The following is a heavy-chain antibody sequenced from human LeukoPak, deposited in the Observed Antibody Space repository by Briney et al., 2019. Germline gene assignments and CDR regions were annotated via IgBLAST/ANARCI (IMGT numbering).Heavy chain of an antibody. CDR2: ISSNGVNT. Sequence: GGSLRLSCAASGFTSRSYTMHWVRQAPGRGLEYVSAISSNGVNTDYATSVKGRFTISRDNSKNTLYLQMGSLRPEDVAVYYCARGQTPYYFDGSGPFDYWGQGSLVTVSS. CDR3: ARGQTPYYFDGSGPFDY. J-gene: IGHJ4*02. D-gene: IGHD3-22*01. V-gene: IGHV3-64*01. CDR1: GFTSRSYT.